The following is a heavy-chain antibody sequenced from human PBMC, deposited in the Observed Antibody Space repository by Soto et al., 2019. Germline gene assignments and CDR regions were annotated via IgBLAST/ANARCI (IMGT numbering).Heavy chain of an antibody. V-gene: IGHV3-30*18. D-gene: IGHD1-26*01. CDR1: GFTFTTYG. J-gene: IGHJ4*02. CDR3: AKERTYSVASGFDY. CDR2: ISYDGSHA. Sequence: QVQLVDSGGGVVQPGRSLRLSCAASGFTFTTYGMHWVRRAPGKGLEWVAVISYDGSHAYYADSVKGRFTISRDNSKNTLYLQINSLRAEDTAVYYCAKERTYSVASGFDYGGRGPLVTVSS.